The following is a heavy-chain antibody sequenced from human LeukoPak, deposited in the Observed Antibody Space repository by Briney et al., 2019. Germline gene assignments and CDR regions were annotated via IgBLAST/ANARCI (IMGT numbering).Heavy chain of an antibody. CDR3: AKVLAYYFDY. CDR2: IGSGT. V-gene: IGHV3-23*01. J-gene: IGHJ4*02. CDR1: GFTFSSYA. Sequence: GRSLRLSCAASGFTFSSYAMSWVRQAPGKGLEWVSAIGSGTYYADSVKGRFTISRDNSKNTLYLQMNSLRAEDTAVYYCAKVLAYYFDYWGQGTLVTVSS.